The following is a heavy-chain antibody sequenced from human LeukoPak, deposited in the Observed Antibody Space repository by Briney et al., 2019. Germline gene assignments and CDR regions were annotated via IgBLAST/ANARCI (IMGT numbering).Heavy chain of an antibody. CDR1: GFTFSSYA. J-gene: IGHJ6*02. V-gene: IGHV3-23*01. D-gene: IGHD6-19*01. Sequence: PGGSLRLSCAASGFTFSSYAMSWVRQAPGKGLEWVSAISGSGGSTYYADSVKGRFTISRDNSKNRLYLQMNSLRAEETAVYYCAKSSAPGIAVAGTGPRYYYYYGMDVWGQGTTVTVSS. CDR2: ISGSGGST. CDR3: AKSSAPGIAVAGTGPRYYYYYGMDV.